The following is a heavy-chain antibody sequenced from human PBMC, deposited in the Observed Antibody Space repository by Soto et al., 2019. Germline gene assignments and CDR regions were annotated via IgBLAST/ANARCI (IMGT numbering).Heavy chain of an antibody. J-gene: IGHJ4*02. V-gene: IGHV3-23*01. Sequence: EVQLLESGGGLVQPGGSLRLSCAASGFTFSSYAMSWVRQAPGKGLEWVSAISGSGGSTYYADSVKGRFTIYSDNSMNTLYLQMNSLRAEDTAVYYCAKDQMRVYYDFCSGYQSDDYWGQGTLVTVSS. CDR1: GFTFSSYA. CDR3: AKDQMRVYYDFCSGYQSDDY. D-gene: IGHD3-3*01. CDR2: ISGSGGST.